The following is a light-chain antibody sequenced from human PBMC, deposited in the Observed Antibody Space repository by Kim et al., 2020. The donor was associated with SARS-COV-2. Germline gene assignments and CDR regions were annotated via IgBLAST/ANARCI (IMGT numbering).Light chain of an antibody. V-gene: IGLV2-14*03. CDR1: SDDFNYYNF. CDR2: DVN. Sequence: GQSISISCTGTSDDFNYYNFVFWDQHHPDRAPKVIIYDVNQRPSGISNRFSGSKSDNTASLTISGLQAEDEADYYCCSYTTSSTLVFGGGTQLTVL. J-gene: IGLJ2*01. CDR3: CSYTTSSTLV.